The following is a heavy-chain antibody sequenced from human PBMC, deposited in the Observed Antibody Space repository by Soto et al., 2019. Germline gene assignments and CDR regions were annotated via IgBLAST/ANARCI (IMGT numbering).Heavy chain of an antibody. CDR3: ASSVLVTSTMNYFDL. CDR2: IYPDDSDT. Sequence: GESLKISCQASGYSFSNFWIAWVRQMPGEGLEWLGIIYPDDSDTRYSPSFLGQVTISADKSIKTTYLQWSSLKASDTAVYFCASSVLVTSTMNYFDLWGQGTLVTVSS. J-gene: IGHJ4*02. V-gene: IGHV5-51*01. CDR1: GYSFSNFW. D-gene: IGHD2-8*02.